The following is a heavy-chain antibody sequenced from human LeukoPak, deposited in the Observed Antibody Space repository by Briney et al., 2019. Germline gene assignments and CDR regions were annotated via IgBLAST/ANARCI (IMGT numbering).Heavy chain of an antibody. CDR2: ISYDGSNK. CDR3: AKIPLWFGEQEVDY. CDR1: GFTFSSYG. V-gene: IGHV3-30*18. J-gene: IGHJ4*02. D-gene: IGHD3-10*01. Sequence: SGGSLRLSCAASGFTFSSYGMHWDRQAPGKGLEWVAVISYDGSNKYYADSVKGRFTISRDNSKNTLYLQMNSLRAEDTAVYYCAKIPLWFGEQEVDYWGQGTLVTVSS.